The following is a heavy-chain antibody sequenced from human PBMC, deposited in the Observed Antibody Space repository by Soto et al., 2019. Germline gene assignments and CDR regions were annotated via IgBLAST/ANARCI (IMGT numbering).Heavy chain of an antibody. J-gene: IGHJ6*02. D-gene: IGHD3-3*02. CDR3: ARVVGIGVLAPDDYYYGMVV. CDR1: GYTFTSYA. V-gene: IGHV1-3*01. Sequence: GASVKVSCKASGYTFTSYAMHWVRQAPGQRLEWMGWINAGNGNTKYSQKFQGRVTITADESTSTAYMELSSLRSEDTAVYYCARVVGIGVLAPDDYYYGMVVWGQGTTVTVSS. CDR2: INAGNGNT.